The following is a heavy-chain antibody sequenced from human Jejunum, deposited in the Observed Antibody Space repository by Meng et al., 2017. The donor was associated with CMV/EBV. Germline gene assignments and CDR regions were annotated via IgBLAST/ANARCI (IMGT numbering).Heavy chain of an antibody. V-gene: IGHV4-34*01. CDR1: GGSFSGYY. D-gene: IGHD4-17*01. J-gene: IGHJ5*02. Sequence: QVQLQPWGAGLLKPSETLSLTCAVYGGSFSGYYWSWIRQPPGKGLEWIGEINHSGSTNYNPSLKSRVTISVDTSKNQFSLKLSSVTAADTAVYYCARGFVKYTVTRVGNWFDPWGQGTLVTVS. CDR3: ARGFVKYTVTRVGNWFDP. CDR2: INHSGST.